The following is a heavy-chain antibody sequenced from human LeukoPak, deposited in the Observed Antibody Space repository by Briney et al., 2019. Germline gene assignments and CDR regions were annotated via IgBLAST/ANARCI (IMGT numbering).Heavy chain of an antibody. Sequence: PGGSLRLSCAASGFTFSSYEMNWVRQAPGKGLEWVSYISSRGSTIYYADSVKGRFTISRDNSKNTLYLQMNSLRAEDTAVYYCAKLATKAFDIWGQGTMVTVSS. J-gene: IGHJ3*02. CDR1: GFTFSSYE. CDR2: ISSRGSTI. CDR3: AKLATKAFDI. V-gene: IGHV3-48*03. D-gene: IGHD1-1*01.